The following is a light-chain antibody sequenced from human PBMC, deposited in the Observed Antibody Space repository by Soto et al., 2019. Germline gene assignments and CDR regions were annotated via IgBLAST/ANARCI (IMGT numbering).Light chain of an antibody. CDR1: SSDVGGYHY. V-gene: IGLV2-14*01. CDR2: EVS. CDR3: NSFTSISTWV. J-gene: IGLJ3*02. Sequence: QSVLTQPASVSGSPGQSITISCTGTSSDVGGYHYVSWYQQHPGKVPKLMIYEVSNRPSGVSNRFSGSKSVNTASLTISGLQAEDEADYYCNSFTSISTWVFGGGTKLTVL.